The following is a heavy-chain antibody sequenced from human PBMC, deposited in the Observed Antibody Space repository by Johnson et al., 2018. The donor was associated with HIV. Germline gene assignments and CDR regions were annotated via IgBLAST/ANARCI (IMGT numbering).Heavy chain of an antibody. CDR3: AGLPDAFDI. CDR2: IYSGENT. V-gene: IGHV3-66*02. J-gene: IGHJ3*02. D-gene: IGHD5-12*01. Sequence: VQLVESGGGLVQPGGSLRLSCAASGFTFNNYWMSWVRQAPGKGLEWVSLIYSGENTKYAASVKGRFTISRDNSNKTVYLQMNSLGPEDTAVYYCAGLPDAFDIWGQGTMVTVSS. CDR1: GFTFNNYW.